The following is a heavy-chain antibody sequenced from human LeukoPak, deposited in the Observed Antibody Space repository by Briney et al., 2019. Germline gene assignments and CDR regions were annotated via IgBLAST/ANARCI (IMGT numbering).Heavy chain of an antibody. Sequence: PGRSLRLSCAASGFTFSSYGMHWVRQAPGKGLEWVAAISYDGSNKYYADSVKGRFTISRDNSKNTLYLQMNSLRAEDTAVYYCAKAGYYYDPGYYYYMDVWGKGTTVTVSS. V-gene: IGHV3-30*18. CDR1: GFTFSSYG. CDR2: ISYDGSNK. D-gene: IGHD3-22*01. J-gene: IGHJ6*03. CDR3: AKAGYYYDPGYYYYMDV.